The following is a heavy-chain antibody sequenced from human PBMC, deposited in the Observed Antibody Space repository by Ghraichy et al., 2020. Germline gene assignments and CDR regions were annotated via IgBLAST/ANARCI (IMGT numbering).Heavy chain of an antibody. CDR2: IKQNESEK. D-gene: IGHD1-1*01. CDR1: GFTFRSDW. J-gene: IGHJ3*01. V-gene: IGHV3-7*01. Sequence: GGSLRLSCVASGFTFRSDWMSWVRQALGKGLEWVANIKQNESEKYYVDSVKGRFTISRDNAKNSLYLQMNSLRAEDTAVYYCAKCRGTTWNDALDVWGQGTMVKVSS. CDR3: AKCRGTTWNDALDV.